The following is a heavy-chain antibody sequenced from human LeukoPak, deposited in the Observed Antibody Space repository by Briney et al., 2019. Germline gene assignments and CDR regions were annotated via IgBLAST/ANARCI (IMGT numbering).Heavy chain of an antibody. CDR1: GFTFSSYS. D-gene: IGHD6-6*01. V-gene: IGHV3-21*01. CDR3: ARDSSGAARFYYYYYYMDV. J-gene: IGHJ6*03. CDR2: ISSSSSYI. Sequence: GGSLRLSCAASGFTFSSYSMNWVRQAPGKGLEWVSSISSSSSYIYYADSVKGRFTISRDNAKNSLYLQMNSLRAEGTAVYYCARDSSGAARFYYYYYYMDVWGKGTTVTVSS.